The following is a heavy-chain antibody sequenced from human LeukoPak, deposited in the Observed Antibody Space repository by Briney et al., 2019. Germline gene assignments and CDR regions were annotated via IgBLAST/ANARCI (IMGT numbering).Heavy chain of an antibody. V-gene: IGHV3-30*18. Sequence: GGSLRLSCAASGFTFSSYGMHWVRQAPGKGLEWVAVISYDGSNKYYADSVKGRFTISRDNSKNTLYLQMNSLRAEDTAVYYCAKPILSLAYCGGDCPDAFDIWGQGTMVTVSS. J-gene: IGHJ3*02. CDR2: ISYDGSNK. CDR1: GFTFSSYG. CDR3: AKPILSLAYCGGDCPDAFDI. D-gene: IGHD2-21*02.